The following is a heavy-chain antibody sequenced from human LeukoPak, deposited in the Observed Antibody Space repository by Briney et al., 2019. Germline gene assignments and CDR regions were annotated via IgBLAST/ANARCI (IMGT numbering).Heavy chain of an antibody. CDR2: IIPISGTA. J-gene: IGHJ3*02. CDR3: ASRYYYDSSGYYRIDAFDI. V-gene: IGHV1-69*13. CDR1: GGTFSSYA. D-gene: IGHD3-22*01. Sequence: ASVKVSCKASGGTFSSYAISWVRQAPGQGLEWMGGIIPISGTANYAQKFQGRVTITADESTSTAYMELSSLRSEDTAVYYCASRYYYDSSGYYRIDAFDIWGQGTMVTVSS.